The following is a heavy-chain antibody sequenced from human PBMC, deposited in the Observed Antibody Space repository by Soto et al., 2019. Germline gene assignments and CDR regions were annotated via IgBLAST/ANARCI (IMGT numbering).Heavy chain of an antibody. CDR2: IRGFSPYT. D-gene: IGHD3-16*01. CDR1: GFTFRTYT. V-gene: IGHV3-21*01. Sequence: PGGSLRLSCISSGFTFRTYTMNWVRQAPGKGLEWVSGIRGFSPYTFYAESVKGRFTISRDNAKNSLYLQMNSLRAEDTAVYYCARDRGYDDHDYHYNAMDVWGQGTTVTVSS. J-gene: IGHJ6*02. CDR3: ARDRGYDDHDYHYNAMDV.